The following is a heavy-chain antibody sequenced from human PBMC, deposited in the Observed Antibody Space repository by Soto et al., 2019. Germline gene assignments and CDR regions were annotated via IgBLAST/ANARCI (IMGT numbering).Heavy chain of an antibody. V-gene: IGHV3-23*01. CDR3: APRWVKWLATIFDY. CDR1: GFTFSSDA. J-gene: IGHJ4*02. CDR2: ISGSGGST. Sequence: EVQLLESGGGLVQPGGSLRLSCAASGFTFSSDAMSWVRQAPGKGLEWVSAISGSGGSTYYADSVKGRFTISRDNSTNTQYLQMRGLRAEDTAVYYCAPRWVKWLATIFDYWGQGTLVTVSS. D-gene: IGHD6-19*01.